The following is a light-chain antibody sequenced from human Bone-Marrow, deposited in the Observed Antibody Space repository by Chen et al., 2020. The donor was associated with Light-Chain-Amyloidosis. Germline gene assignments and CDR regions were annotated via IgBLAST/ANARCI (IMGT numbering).Light chain of an antibody. V-gene: IGKV1-5*01. Sequence: DIQMTQSPSNMAASVGDSVTITCRASQSISSWLAWYQQKPGKAPKLLIYDASSLERGVPSRFNGSGSGTEFTLTISSLQPDDFATYYCQQYNSYPLTFGGGTKVEIK. J-gene: IGKJ4*01. CDR2: DAS. CDR3: QQYNSYPLT. CDR1: QSISSW.